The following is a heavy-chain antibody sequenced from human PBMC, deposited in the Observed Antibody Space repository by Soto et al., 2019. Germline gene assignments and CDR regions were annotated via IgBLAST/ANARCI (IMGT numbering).Heavy chain of an antibody. Sequence: SETLSLTCTVSGGSISSYYWSWIRRPPGKGLEWIGYIYYSGSTNYNPSLKSRVTISVDTSKNQFSLKLSSVTAADTAVYYCARDKPLPYCSSTSCYTGPDAFDIWGQGTMVTVSS. J-gene: IGHJ3*02. CDR1: GGSISSYY. D-gene: IGHD2-2*02. CDR2: IYYSGST. CDR3: ARDKPLPYCSSTSCYTGPDAFDI. V-gene: IGHV4-59*01.